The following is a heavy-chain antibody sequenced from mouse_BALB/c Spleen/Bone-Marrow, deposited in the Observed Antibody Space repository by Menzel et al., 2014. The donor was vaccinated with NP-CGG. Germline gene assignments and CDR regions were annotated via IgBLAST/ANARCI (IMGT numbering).Heavy chain of an antibody. CDR2: ILPGSGST. D-gene: IGHD2-1*01. J-gene: IGHJ3*01. CDR1: GYTFSSYW. Sequence: VKLMESGAELMKPGASVKISCKATGYTFSSYWIEWVKQRPGHGLEWIGEILPGSGSTNYNEKFKGKATFTADTSSNTAYMQLSSLTSEDPAVYSCARNVNYPAWFAYWGQGTLVTVSA. CDR3: ARNVNYPAWFAY. V-gene: IGHV1-9*01.